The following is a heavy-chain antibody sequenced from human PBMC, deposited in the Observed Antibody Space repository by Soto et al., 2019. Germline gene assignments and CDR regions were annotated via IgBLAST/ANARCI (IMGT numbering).Heavy chain of an antibody. Sequence: PGGSLRLSCAASGFTFSTYSMNWVRQAPRKGLEWVSSISSSSSYIYYAHSVKGRFTISRDNAKNSLYLQMNSLRAEDTAVYYCARDYYYDSSGYYAGFDYWGRGTLVTVSS. J-gene: IGHJ4*02. D-gene: IGHD3-22*01. CDR1: GFTFSTYS. CDR2: ISSSSSYI. V-gene: IGHV3-21*01. CDR3: ARDYYYDSSGYYAGFDY.